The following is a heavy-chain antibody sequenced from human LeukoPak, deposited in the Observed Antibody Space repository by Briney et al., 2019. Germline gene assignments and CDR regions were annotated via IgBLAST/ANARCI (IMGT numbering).Heavy chain of an antibody. CDR1: GFTFSNYG. D-gene: IGHD3-22*01. CDR3: ARDRDFYYYDSSGPPDY. CDR2: ISDSGGIS. V-gene: IGHV3-23*01. J-gene: IGHJ4*02. Sequence: GGSLRLSCAASGFTFSNYGMTWVRQAPGKGLEWVSTISDSGGISNHADSVKGRFTISRDNSKNTLYLQMNSLRAEDTAVYYCARDRDFYYYDSSGPPDYWGQGTLVTVSS.